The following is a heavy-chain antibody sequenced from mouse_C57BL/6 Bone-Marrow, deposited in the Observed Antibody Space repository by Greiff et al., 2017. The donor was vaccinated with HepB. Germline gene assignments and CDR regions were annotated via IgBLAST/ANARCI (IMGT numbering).Heavy chain of an antibody. CDR1: GFSFTSYA. Sequence: VKLMESGPGLVAPSQSLSITCTVSGFSFTSYAISWVRQPPGKGLEWLGVIWTGGGTNYNSALKSRLSISKDNSKSQVFLIMNSLQTDDTAKYYCASLQRAFAYWGQGTLVTVSA. D-gene: IGHD2-10*01. CDR3: ASLQRAFAY. J-gene: IGHJ3*01. CDR2: IWTGGGT. V-gene: IGHV2-9-1*01.